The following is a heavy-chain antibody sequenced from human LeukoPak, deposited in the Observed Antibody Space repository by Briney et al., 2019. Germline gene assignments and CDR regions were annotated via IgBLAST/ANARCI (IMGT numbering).Heavy chain of an antibody. CDR2: ISSSSSYI. V-gene: IGHV3-21*01. D-gene: IGHD6-6*01. CDR1: GFTFSSYS. CDR3: ARFYIAARNYFDY. J-gene: IGHJ4*02. Sequence: GGSLRLSCAASGFTFSSYSMNWARQAPGKGLEWVSSISSSSSYIYYADSVKGRFTISRDNAKNSLYLQMNSLRAEDTAVYYCARFYIAARNYFDYWGQGTLVTVSS.